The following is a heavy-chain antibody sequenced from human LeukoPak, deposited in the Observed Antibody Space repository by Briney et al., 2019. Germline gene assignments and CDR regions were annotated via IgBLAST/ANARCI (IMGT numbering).Heavy chain of an antibody. J-gene: IGHJ5*02. D-gene: IGHD6-13*01. CDR3: ARVPGYSSRTNWFDP. CDR2: INHSGST. Sequence: SETLSLTCAVYGGSFSGYNWSWIRQPPGKGLEWIGEINHSGSTNYNPSLKSRVTISVDTSKNQFSLKLSSVTAADTAVYYCARVPGYSSRTNWFDPWGQGTLVTVSS. CDR1: GGSFSGYN. V-gene: IGHV4-34*01.